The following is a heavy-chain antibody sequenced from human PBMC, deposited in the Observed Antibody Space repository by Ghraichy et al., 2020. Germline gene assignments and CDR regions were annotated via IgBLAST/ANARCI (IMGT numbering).Heavy chain of an antibody. V-gene: IGHV3-21*01. CDR3: AKDRGSGSYSYGMDV. Sequence: GGSLRLSCAASGFTFSSYSMNWVRQAPGRGLEGVASITSSRNYIYYADSVKGRFTISRDNAKNSLFLQLSSLTAEDTAVYYCAKDRGSGSYSYGMDVWGQGTSFTVSS. CDR2: ITSSRNYI. J-gene: IGHJ6*02. D-gene: IGHD1-26*01. CDR1: GFTFSSYS.